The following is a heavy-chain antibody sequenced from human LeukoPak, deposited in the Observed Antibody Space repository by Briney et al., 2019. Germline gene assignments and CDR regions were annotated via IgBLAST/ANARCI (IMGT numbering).Heavy chain of an antibody. Sequence: PGGSLRLSCAASGFTFSSYWMSWVRQAPGKGLEWVANIKQDGSEKYYVDSVKGRFTISRDNAKNSLYLQMNSLRAEDTAVYYCASIDLYGSGSYYFDYWGQGTLVTVSS. CDR2: IKQDGSEK. CDR3: ASIDLYGSGSYYFDY. CDR1: GFTFSSYW. J-gene: IGHJ4*02. D-gene: IGHD3-10*01. V-gene: IGHV3-7*01.